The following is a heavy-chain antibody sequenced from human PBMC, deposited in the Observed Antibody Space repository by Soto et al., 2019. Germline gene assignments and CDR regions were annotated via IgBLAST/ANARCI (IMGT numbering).Heavy chain of an antibody. CDR2: INAGNGNT. J-gene: IGHJ6*02. CDR3: ARKTNSGYDYYGMDV. Sequence: QVQLVQSGAEVKKPGASVKVSCKASGYTFTSYAMHWERQAPGQRLEWMGWINAGNGNTKYSQKFQGRVTITRDTSASTAYMELSSLRSEDTAVYYCARKTNSGYDYYGMDVWGQGTTVTVSS. V-gene: IGHV1-3*01. CDR1: GYTFTSYA. D-gene: IGHD2-8*01.